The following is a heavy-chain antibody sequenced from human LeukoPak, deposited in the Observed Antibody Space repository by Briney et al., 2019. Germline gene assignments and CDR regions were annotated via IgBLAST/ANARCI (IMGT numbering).Heavy chain of an antibody. Sequence: GGSLRLSCAASGFTFSNYWMHWVRQAPGKGLEWVSSISSSSSYIYYADSVKGRFTISRDNAKNSLYLQMNSLRAEDTAVYYCARRRVGAANWFDPWGQGTLVTVSS. CDR1: GFTFSNYW. V-gene: IGHV3-21*01. CDR2: ISSSSSYI. J-gene: IGHJ5*02. CDR3: ARRRVGAANWFDP. D-gene: IGHD1-26*01.